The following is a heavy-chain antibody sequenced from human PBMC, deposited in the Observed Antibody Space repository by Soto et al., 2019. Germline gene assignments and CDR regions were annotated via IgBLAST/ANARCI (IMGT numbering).Heavy chain of an antibody. CDR2: IGTAGDT. Sequence: EVQLVESGGGLVQPGGSLRLSCAASGFTFSSYDMHWVRQATGKGLEWVSAIGTAGDTYYPGSVKGRFTISRENAKNSLYLQMTSRRAEDTAVYYCARSVIPAAGTRSPRLYYYYYGMDVWGQGTTVTVSS. J-gene: IGHJ6*02. CDR1: GFTFSSYD. V-gene: IGHV3-13*01. D-gene: IGHD6-13*01. CDR3: ARSVIPAAGTRSPRLYYYYYGMDV.